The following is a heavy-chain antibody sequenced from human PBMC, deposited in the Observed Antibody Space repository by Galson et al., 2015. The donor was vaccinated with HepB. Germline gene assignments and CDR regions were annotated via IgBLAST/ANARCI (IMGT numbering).Heavy chain of an antibody. CDR3: ARGAGGGSGSYDY. CDR2: ISSSSSYI. D-gene: IGHD3-10*01. Sequence: SLRLSCAASGFTFSSYSMNWVRQAPGKGLEWVSSISSSSSYIYYADSVKGRFTISRDNAKNSLYLQMNSLRAEDTAVYYCARGAGGGSGSYDYWGQGTLVTVSS. J-gene: IGHJ4*02. CDR1: GFTFSSYS. V-gene: IGHV3-21*01.